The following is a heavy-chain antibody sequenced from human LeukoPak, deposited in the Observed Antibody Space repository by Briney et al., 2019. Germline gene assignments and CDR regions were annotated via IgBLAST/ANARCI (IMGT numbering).Heavy chain of an antibody. D-gene: IGHD5-18*01. CDR2: ITWNSGNI. CDR1: GFTFTDHA. J-gene: IGHJ4*02. V-gene: IGHV3-9*03. Sequence: GRSLRLSCAASGFTFTDHAMHWVRQAPGKGLEWVSGITWNSGNIVYADSVKGRFTISRDNAKNSLYLQMNSLRAEDMALYCCAKDWGNGYSYGGLDYWGQGTLVTVSS. CDR3: AKDWGNGYSYGGLDY.